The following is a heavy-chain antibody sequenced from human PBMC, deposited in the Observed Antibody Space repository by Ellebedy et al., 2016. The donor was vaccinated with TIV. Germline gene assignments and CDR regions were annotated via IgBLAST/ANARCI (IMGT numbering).Heavy chain of an antibody. CDR2: IVGGGGGI. D-gene: IGHD5-18*01. CDR3: AKERISGDGYWVFDQ. J-gene: IGHJ4*02. CDR1: GFTFSRYA. Sequence: GESLKISCAASGFTFSRYAMSSVRQAPGTGLEWVSGIVGGGGGISYAGSVTGRFTISRDNSKSTVDLEVKSLRPDDTAVYYCAKERISGDGYWVFDQWGQGTLVTVSS. V-gene: IGHV3-23*01.